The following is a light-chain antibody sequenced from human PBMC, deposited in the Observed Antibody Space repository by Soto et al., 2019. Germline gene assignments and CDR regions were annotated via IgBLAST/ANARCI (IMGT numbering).Light chain of an antibody. J-gene: IGKJ2*01. CDR1: QSVSNNY. CDR2: SSS. Sequence: EVVLTQSPGTLSLSPGESATLSCRASQSVSNNYFAWYQQKPGQAPRLLIFSSSDRATGIPDRFSGSGSGTDFTLTISRLEPEDFAVYYCQQYGSSPPYTFGQGTKLEIK. CDR3: QQYGSSPPYT. V-gene: IGKV3-20*01.